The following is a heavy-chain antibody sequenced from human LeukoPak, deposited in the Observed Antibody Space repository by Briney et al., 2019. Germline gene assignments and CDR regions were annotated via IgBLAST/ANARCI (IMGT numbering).Heavy chain of an antibody. CDR1: GYGFNNYW. J-gene: IGHJ5*02. D-gene: IGHD6-25*01. V-gene: IGHV5-51*01. CDR2: IYPGDSDA. Sequence: GESLKISCKASGYGFNNYWIAWVRQVPGKGLEWMGFIYPGDSDANYSPSFEGQITISADKSIKTAYLEWSSLRASDTAMYYYARHDAARRRLVRFDPWGQGTQVIVS. CDR3: ARHDAARRRLVRFDP.